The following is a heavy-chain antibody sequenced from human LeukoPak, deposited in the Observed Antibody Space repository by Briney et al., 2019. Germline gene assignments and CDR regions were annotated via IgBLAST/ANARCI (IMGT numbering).Heavy chain of an antibody. CDR1: GFTFSNYW. CDR3: ARDSLIQYGSGSYWGFDY. V-gene: IGHV3-7*03. CDR2: IKTDGSDK. J-gene: IGHJ4*02. D-gene: IGHD3-10*01. Sequence: GGSLRLSCAASGFTFSNYWMSRVRQAPGKGPEWVGDIKTDGSDKYYVGSVKGRFTISRDNAKNSLYLQMNSLRAEDTAVYYCARDSLIQYGSGSYWGFDYWGQGILVTVSS.